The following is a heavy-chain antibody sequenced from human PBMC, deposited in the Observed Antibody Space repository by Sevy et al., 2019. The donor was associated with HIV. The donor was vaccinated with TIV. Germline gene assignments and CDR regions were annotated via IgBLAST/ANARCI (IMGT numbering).Heavy chain of an antibody. CDR1: GGSVSSDFSY. J-gene: IGHJ5*02. Sequence: SETLSLTCTVSGGSVSSDFSYWNWVRQLPGKGLEYIGSISYGGTASYNPSLKSRVTISLDTSKNHFSLKVNSVTAADTAIYYCAKRDYGDYVDYFDPWGQGTLVTVSS. V-gene: IGHV4-61*03. CDR2: ISYGGTA. CDR3: AKRDYGDYVDYFDP. D-gene: IGHD4-17*01.